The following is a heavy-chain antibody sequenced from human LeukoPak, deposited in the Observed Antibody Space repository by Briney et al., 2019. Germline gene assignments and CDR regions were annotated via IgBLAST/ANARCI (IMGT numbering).Heavy chain of an antibody. Sequence: ASVKVSCKASGYTFTSYGISWVRQAPGQGLEWMGWISAYNGNTNYAQKLQGRVTMTTDTSTSTAYMELRSLRSEDTAVYYCAKVYSAGWYPGYFDYWGQGTLVTVSS. V-gene: IGHV1-18*01. J-gene: IGHJ4*02. CDR2: ISAYNGNT. CDR3: AKVYSAGWYPGYFDY. CDR1: GYTFTSYG. D-gene: IGHD6-19*01.